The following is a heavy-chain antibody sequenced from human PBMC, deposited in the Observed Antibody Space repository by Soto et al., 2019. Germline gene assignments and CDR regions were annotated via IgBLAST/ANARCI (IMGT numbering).Heavy chain of an antibody. CDR2: IYHSGST. V-gene: IGHV4-4*02. CDR1: RGSISSSNW. D-gene: IGHD6-19*01. CDR3: ARDIPPKSGWYYFEP. J-gene: IGHJ4*02. Sequence: SETLSLTCAVSRGSISSSNWWSWVRQPPGKGLEWIGEIYHSGSTNYNPSLKSRVTISVDPSKNQFSLHLNSVTPEDTAVYYCARDIPPKSGWYYFEPWGQGTPVTVSS.